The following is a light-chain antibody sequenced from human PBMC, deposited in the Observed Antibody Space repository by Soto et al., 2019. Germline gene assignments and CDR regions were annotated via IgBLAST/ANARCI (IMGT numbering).Light chain of an antibody. CDR3: QQYSSYWT. V-gene: IGKV1-5*01. CDR1: QSISSW. J-gene: IGKJ1*01. Sequence: DIKMTQSPSTLSASVGDRVTITCRASQSISSWLAWYQQKPGKAPKVLIYDASNLESGVPSRFSGSGSGTEFTLTISSLQPDDSATYHCQQYSSYWTFGQGTQGGYQ. CDR2: DAS.